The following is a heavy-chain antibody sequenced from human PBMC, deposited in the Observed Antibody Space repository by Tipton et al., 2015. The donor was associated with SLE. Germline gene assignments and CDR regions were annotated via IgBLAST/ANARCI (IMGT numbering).Heavy chain of an antibody. CDR3: ARGRRDGYNYSYYYYYTDV. CDR2: IYYSGST. CDR1: GWSYSAYY. Sequence: TLSLTCAVYGWSYSAYYWSLIRPPPRKGPEWIGYIYYSGSTNYNPSLKSRVTISVDTSKNQFSLKLSSVTAADTAVYYCARGRRDGYNYSYYYYYTDVWG. J-gene: IGHJ6*03. D-gene: IGHD5-24*01. V-gene: IGHV4-59*01.